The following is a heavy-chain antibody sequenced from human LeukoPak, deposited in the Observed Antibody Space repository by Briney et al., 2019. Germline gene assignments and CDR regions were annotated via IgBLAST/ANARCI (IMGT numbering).Heavy chain of an antibody. CDR2: SYYTGST. Sequence: SETLSLTCAVSGGSISSQYWSWIRQPPGKGLEWIGYSYYTGSTNYNPSLKSRVTISVDTSKNQFSLKLSSVTAADTAVYYCARQAYDYVWGRYPSFFDYWGQGTLVTVSS. D-gene: IGHD3-16*01. CDR3: ARQAYDYVWGRYPSFFDY. J-gene: IGHJ4*02. CDR1: GGSISSQY. V-gene: IGHV4-59*08.